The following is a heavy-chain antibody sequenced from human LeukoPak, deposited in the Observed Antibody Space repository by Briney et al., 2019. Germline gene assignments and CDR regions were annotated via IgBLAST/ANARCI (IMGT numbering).Heavy chain of an antibody. V-gene: IGHV3-53*05. CDR1: GFTVSSSY. CDR3: ARDRMDYYGSGGYKYYYGMDV. J-gene: IGHJ6*02. Sequence: GGSLRLSCAASGFTVSSSYMSWVRQPPGKGLEWVSVIYSAGSTYYADSVKGRFSISRDNSKDTLYLQMNRLRAEDTAVYNCARDRMDYYGSGGYKYYYGMDVWGQGTTVTVSS. CDR2: IYSAGST. D-gene: IGHD3-10*01.